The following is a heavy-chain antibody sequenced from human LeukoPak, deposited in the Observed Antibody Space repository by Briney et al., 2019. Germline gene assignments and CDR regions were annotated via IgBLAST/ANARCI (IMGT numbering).Heavy chain of an antibody. J-gene: IGHJ4*02. D-gene: IGHD4-17*01. CDR3: ARGPTVTTDY. Sequence: SSQTLSLTCTVSGVSISSRDYNWNWIRQPPGKGLEWIGFIHYSGSTYYNPSLKSRLTMSLDTSKNQFSLKLSSVSAADTAVYYCARGPTVTTDYWGQGTLVTVSS. CDR2: IHYSGST. V-gene: IGHV4-30-4*01. CDR1: GVSISSRDYN.